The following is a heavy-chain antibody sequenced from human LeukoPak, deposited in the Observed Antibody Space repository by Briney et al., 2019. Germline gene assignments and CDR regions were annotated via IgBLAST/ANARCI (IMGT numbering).Heavy chain of an antibody. CDR3: ARGKSNLVALNWLDP. V-gene: IGHV1-2*02. CDR1: GYTFTGYY. CDR2: INPNSGGT. Sequence: ASVKVSCKASGYTFTGYYMHWVRQAPGQGLEWMGWINPNSGGTNYAQKFQDRVTMTRDTSISTAYMELSRLTSDDTATYYCARGKSNLVALNWLDPWGQGTLVTVSS. J-gene: IGHJ5*02. D-gene: IGHD5-24*01.